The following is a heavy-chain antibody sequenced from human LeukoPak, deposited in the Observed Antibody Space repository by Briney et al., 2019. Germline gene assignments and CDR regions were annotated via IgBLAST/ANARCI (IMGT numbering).Heavy chain of an antibody. D-gene: IGHD5-18*01. V-gene: IGHV3-30*18. CDR1: GFTFSSYG. CDR2: ISYDGSNK. J-gene: IGHJ4*02. CDR3: VKGEVRGYKKRGVDY. Sequence: GGSLRHSCAASGFTFSSYGMHWVRPAPGKGLEWVEVISYDGSNKYYADSVKGRFTISRDNSKNTLYLQMSSLRPEDTAAYYCVKGEVRGYKKRGVDYWGQGTLVTVSS.